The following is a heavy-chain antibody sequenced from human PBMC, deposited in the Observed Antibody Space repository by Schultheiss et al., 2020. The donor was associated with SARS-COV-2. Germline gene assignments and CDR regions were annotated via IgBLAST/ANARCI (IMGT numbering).Heavy chain of an antibody. J-gene: IGHJ6*02. CDR2: IGTAGDT. CDR3: AREPPAYYYYGMDV. CDR1: GFTFSSYD. Sequence: GGSLRLSCAASGFTFSSYDMHWVRQATGKGLEWVSAIGTAGDTYYPGSVKGRFTISRENAKNSLYLQMNSLRAEDTAVYYCAREPPAYYYYGMDVWGQGTTVTVSS. V-gene: IGHV3-13*01. D-gene: IGHD1-14*01.